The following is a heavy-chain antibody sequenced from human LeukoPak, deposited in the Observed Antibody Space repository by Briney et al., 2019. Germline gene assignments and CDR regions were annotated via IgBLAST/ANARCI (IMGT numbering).Heavy chain of an antibody. CDR2: IYFSGDT. D-gene: IGHD1-7*01. CDR3: ASNWNYGWFDP. CDR1: GGPISSYY. Sequence: SETLSLTCTVSGGPISSYYWSWIRQPPGKGLEWIGYIYFSGDTNYNPSLKSRVTISVDTSKNQFSLKLSSVTAADTAVYYCASNWNYGWFDPWGQGTLVTVSS. J-gene: IGHJ5*02. V-gene: IGHV4-59*08.